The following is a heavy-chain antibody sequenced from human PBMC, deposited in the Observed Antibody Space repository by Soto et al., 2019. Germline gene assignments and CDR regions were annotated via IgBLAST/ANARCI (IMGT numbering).Heavy chain of an antibody. CDR1: GYSFTSYW. J-gene: IGHJ4*02. Sequence: PGESLKISCKGSGYSFTSYWIGWVRQMPGKGLEWMGIIYPGDSDARYSPSFQGQVTISADRSISTAYLQWSSLKASDTAMYYCARQTPPSGWYSLDYWGQETLVTVPS. V-gene: IGHV5-51*01. CDR3: ARQTPPSGWYSLDY. CDR2: IYPGDSDA. D-gene: IGHD6-19*01.